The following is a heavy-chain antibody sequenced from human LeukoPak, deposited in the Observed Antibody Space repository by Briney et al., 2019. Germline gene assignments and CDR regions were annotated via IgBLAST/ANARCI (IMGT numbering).Heavy chain of an antibody. Sequence: SETLSLTCTVSGYCISSGYYWGWIRQPPGKGLEWIGSIYHSGSTYYNPSLKSRATISVDTSKNQFSLKLSSVTAADTAVYYCLQLSGYSSSWLRFDPWGQGTLVTVSS. J-gene: IGHJ5*02. D-gene: IGHD6-13*01. V-gene: IGHV4-38-2*02. CDR2: IYHSGST. CDR1: GYCISSGYY. CDR3: LQLSGYSSSWLRFDP.